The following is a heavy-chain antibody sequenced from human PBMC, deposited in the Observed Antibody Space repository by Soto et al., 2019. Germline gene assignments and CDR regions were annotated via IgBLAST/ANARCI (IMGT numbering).Heavy chain of an antibody. D-gene: IGHD3-3*01. V-gene: IGHV4-61*01. CDR3: ARAIKEYDLWSGSFHPVENWFDP. CDR2: IYYIVST. Sequence: SETLSLPSPAPGGAVSSGRHDWRWNRKPPGEGLEWIGYIYYIVSTNYNPSLKSRVTVSVDTSKNQFSLKLSSVAAADTAVYYCARAIKEYDLWSGSFHPVENWFDPWGQGTLVTVSS. J-gene: IGHJ5*02. CDR1: GGAVSSGRHD.